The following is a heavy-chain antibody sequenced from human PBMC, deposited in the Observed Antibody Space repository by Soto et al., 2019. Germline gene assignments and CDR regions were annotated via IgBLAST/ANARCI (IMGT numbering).Heavy chain of an antibody. V-gene: IGHV4-30-4*01. CDR2: IYNGGTT. D-gene: IGHD7-27*01. CDR1: GGSISTVNYW. J-gene: IGHJ4*02. Sequence: VPLQESGPGLVKPSQTLSLTCPVSGGSISTVNYWWSWIRQSPDMGLEWIGHIYNGGTTYYNTSLESRVTRSVDTSKNQLSLTLSSVSAADTAVYYCARGPSGDKVDSWGQGTLVTVSS. CDR3: ARGPSGDKVDS.